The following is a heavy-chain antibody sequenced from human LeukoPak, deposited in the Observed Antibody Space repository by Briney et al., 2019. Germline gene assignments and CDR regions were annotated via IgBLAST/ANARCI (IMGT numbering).Heavy chain of an antibody. CDR2: ITYKRSA. CDR1: NGFDSYYF. Sequence: SETLSLTCAVYNGFDSYYFMLVRQPPGKGLEWIGEITYKRSANYNSSLMSRATISIDVPQRQFSLKLTSVTAADTATYYCAVYGGDWQFLSWGQGTPVTVS. D-gene: IGHD2-21*02. J-gene: IGHJ5*02. CDR3: AVYGGDWQFLS. V-gene: IGHV4-34*01.